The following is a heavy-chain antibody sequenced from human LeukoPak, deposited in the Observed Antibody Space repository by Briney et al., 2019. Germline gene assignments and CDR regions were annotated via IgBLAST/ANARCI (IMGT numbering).Heavy chain of an antibody. Sequence: ASVKVSCKASGYTFTGYYMHWVRQAPGQGLEWMGWINPNSGGTSYAQKFQGRVTMTRDTSISTAYMELSRLRSDDTAVYYCARDLDIARYYYDSSGYYYYGMDVWGQGTTVTVSS. V-gene: IGHV1-2*02. CDR1: GYTFTGYY. J-gene: IGHJ6*02. CDR2: INPNSGGT. CDR3: ARDLDIARYYYDSSGYYYYGMDV. D-gene: IGHD3-22*01.